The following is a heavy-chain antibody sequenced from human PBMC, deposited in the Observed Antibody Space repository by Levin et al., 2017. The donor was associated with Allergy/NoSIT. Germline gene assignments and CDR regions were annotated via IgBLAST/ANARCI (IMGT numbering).Heavy chain of an antibody. CDR3: ARARVGYYDG. CDR1: EFTFSDYY. D-gene: IGHD3-22*01. Sequence: GESLKISCAASEFTFSDYYMSWIRQAPGKGLEWVSDISSSGTTIYYADSVKGRFTISRDNAKNSLYLQMNSLRAEDTAVYYCARARVGYYDGWGQGTLVTVSS. CDR2: ISSSGTTI. V-gene: IGHV3-11*01. J-gene: IGHJ1*01.